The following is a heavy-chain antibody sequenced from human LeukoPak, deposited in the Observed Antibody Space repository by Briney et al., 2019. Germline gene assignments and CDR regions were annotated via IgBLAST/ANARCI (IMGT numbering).Heavy chain of an antibody. CDR1: GYTFTGYY. CDR3: ARAGSFNGGYYYPLDY. D-gene: IGHD3-22*01. V-gene: IGHV1-2*02. CDR2: INPNSGGT. Sequence: ASVKVSCKASGYTFTGYYMHWVRQAPGQGLEWTGWINPNSGGTNYAQKFQGRVTITADKSTSTAYMELSSLRSEDTAVYYCARAGSFNGGYYYPLDYWGQGTLVTVSS. J-gene: IGHJ4*02.